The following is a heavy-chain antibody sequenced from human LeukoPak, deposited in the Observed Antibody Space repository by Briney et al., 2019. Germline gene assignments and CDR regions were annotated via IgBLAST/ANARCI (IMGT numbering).Heavy chain of an antibody. CDR2: IYGRAST. D-gene: IGHD3-3*01. V-gene: IGHV4-38-2*01. CDR3: ARYDSRGSASTKFDY. Sequence: SETLSLTCAVSGYSLGKNYYWGWIRQSPGKGLEWIGRIYGRASTSYNPSLMNRVTMSVDTSKNHFSLQLTSVTAADMAVYYCARYDSRGSASTKFDYWGPGIQVTVSS. J-gene: IGHJ4*02. CDR1: GYSLGKNYY.